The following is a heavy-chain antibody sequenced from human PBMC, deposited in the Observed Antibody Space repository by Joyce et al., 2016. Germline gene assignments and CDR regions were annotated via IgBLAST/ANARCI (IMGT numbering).Heavy chain of an antibody. D-gene: IGHD4-17*01. CDR2: ISSSSSTI. CDR1: GFTFSSYS. V-gene: IGHV3-48*01. J-gene: IGHJ3*02. CDR3: AKADYGDKIDAFDI. Sequence: EVQLVESGGGLVQPGGSLRLSCAASGFTFSSYSVNWVGQAPGKGLEWVSYISSSSSTIDYADSVKGRFTIARDNAKNSLYLQMNSLRAEDTAVYYCAKADYGDKIDAFDIWGQGTMVTVSS.